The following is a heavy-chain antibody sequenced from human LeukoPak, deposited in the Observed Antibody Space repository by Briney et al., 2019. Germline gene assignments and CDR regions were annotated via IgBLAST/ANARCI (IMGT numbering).Heavy chain of an antibody. CDR3: ARVQYCGGDCHAFDI. V-gene: IGHV3-53*01. CDR1: GFTFSSYS. CDR2: IYSGGRT. D-gene: IGHD2-21*02. J-gene: IGHJ3*02. Sequence: GGSLRLSCAASGFTFSSYSMNWVRQAPGKGLDWVSVIYSGGRTYYADSVKGRFTISRDNSKNTLYLQMDSLRTEDTAVYYCARVQYCGGDCHAFDIWGQGTMVTVSS.